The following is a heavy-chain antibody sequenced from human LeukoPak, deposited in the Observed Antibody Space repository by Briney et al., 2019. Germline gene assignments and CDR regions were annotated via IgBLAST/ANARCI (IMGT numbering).Heavy chain of an antibody. CDR1: GFTFSTFA. V-gene: IGHV3-30*18. D-gene: IGHD1-20*01. Sequence: PGMSLRLSCAASGFTFSTFAMHWVRQAPGKGLEWVAIVSYDGTKKYFADSVRGRFTISRDNAKNTLYLQMNSLRAEDTAVYYCAKDRNWNYFDYWGQGNLVTVSS. J-gene: IGHJ4*02. CDR3: AKDRNWNYFDY. CDR2: VSYDGTKK.